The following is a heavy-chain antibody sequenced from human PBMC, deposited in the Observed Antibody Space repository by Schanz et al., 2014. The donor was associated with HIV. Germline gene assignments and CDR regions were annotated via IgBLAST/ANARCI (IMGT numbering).Heavy chain of an antibody. CDR3: RGYRFYYGVDF. D-gene: IGHD5-18*01. CDR1: GFTFSIYS. Sequence: VQLVESGGGVVQPGGSLRLSCAASGFTFSIYSMNWVRQAPGKGLVWVARSRVKSDSYATEYAASVTGRFTISRDDSKNSVYLQMNSLNIEDTAVYYCRGYRFYYGVDFWGQGTTVTVS. J-gene: IGHJ6*02. CDR2: SRVKSDSYAT. V-gene: IGHV3-72*01.